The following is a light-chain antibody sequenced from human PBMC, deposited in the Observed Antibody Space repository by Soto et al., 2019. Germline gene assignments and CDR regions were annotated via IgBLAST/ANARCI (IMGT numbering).Light chain of an antibody. CDR2: GNS. Sequence: QSVLTQPPSVSGAPGQRVTISCTGSSSNIGAGYDVHWYQQLPGTAHKLLIYGNSNRPSGVPDRFSGSKSGTSASLAIIGLQAEDEADYYCHSYGSSLSGYVFGTGTKVTVL. J-gene: IGLJ1*01. CDR3: HSYGSSLSGYV. V-gene: IGLV1-40*01. CDR1: SSNIGAGYD.